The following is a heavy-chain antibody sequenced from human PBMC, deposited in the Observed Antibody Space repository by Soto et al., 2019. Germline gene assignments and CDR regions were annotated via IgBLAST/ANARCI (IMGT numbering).Heavy chain of an antibody. J-gene: IGHJ4*02. Sequence: GSLRISYEASRVKFSNYYMHWVRQAPGKGLVWISRVTGDESSKYYADSVKGRFTISRDNSKNTLYLQMNSLRAEDTAVYYCARDWQRGSGSYYFDYWGQGTLVTVSS. CDR1: RVKFSNYY. D-gene: IGHD3-10*01. CDR2: VTGDESSK. V-gene: IGHV3-74*01. CDR3: ARDWQRGSGSYYFDY.